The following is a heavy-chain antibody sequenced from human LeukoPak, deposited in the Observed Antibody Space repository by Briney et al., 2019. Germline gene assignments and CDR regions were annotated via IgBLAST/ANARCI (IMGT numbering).Heavy chain of an antibody. CDR3: ARTRGYGDFYFDY. CDR1: GYTFTGHY. Sequence: ASVKVSCKASGYTFTGHYMHWVRQAPGQGLEWMGWINPNSGGTNYAQKFQGRVTMTRDTSISTAYMELSRLRSDDTAVYYCARTRGYGDFYFDYWGQGTLVTVSS. J-gene: IGHJ4*02. CDR2: INPNSGGT. V-gene: IGHV1-2*02. D-gene: IGHD4-17*01.